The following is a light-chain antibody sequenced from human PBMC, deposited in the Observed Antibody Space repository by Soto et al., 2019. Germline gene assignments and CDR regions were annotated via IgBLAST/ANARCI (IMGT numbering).Light chain of an antibody. CDR3: QQSYGTPIT. CDR2: VAS. V-gene: IGKV1-39*01. J-gene: IGKJ5*01. CDR1: QSISRY. Sequence: DIQLTQSSSSLSASVGARVTITCRASQSISRYLNWYQQKPRKAPNLLIYVASSLQSEVPSRFSGSGSGTDFTLTITSLQPEDFATYYCQQSYGTPITFGQGTRLEI.